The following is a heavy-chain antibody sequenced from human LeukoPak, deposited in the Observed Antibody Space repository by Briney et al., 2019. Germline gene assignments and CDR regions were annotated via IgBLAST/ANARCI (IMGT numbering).Heavy chain of an antibody. CDR1: GYTFTGYY. Sequence: ASVKVSCKASGYTFTGYYMHWVRQAPGQGLEWMGWINPNSGGTNYAQKFQGRVTTTRDTSISTAYMELSRLRSDDTAVYYCARTPPEWFGEFHLDYWGQGTLVTVSS. V-gene: IGHV1-2*02. D-gene: IGHD3-10*01. J-gene: IGHJ4*02. CDR2: INPNSGGT. CDR3: ARTPPEWFGEFHLDY.